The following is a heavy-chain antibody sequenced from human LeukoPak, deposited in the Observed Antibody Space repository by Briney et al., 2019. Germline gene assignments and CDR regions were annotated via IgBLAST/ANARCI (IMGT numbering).Heavy chain of an antibody. CDR1: GYTFTSYG. J-gene: IGHJ6*03. D-gene: IGHD3-3*01. CDR2: ISAYNGNT. CDR3: ARATYFWSGYNNYYYYMDV. Sequence: GASVKVSCTASGYTFTSYGISWVRQAPGQGLEWMGWISAYNGNTNYAQKLQGRVSMTTDTSTSTAYMELRSLRSDDTAVYYCARATYFWSGYNNYYYYMDVWGKGTTVTVSS. V-gene: IGHV1-18*01.